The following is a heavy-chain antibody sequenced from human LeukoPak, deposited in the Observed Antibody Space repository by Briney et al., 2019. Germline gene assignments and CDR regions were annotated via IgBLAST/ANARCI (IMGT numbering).Heavy chain of an antibody. CDR2: IHDSGST. V-gene: IGHV4-59*11. J-gene: IGHJ3*02. CDR3: ARSTILGVSGMAFDI. Sequence: SETLSLTCTVSGGSIRSHYWSWIRQPPGKGLEYIGYIHDSGSTNYNPFLRGRVTISVDTSKNQFSLKLSSVTAADTAVYYCARSTILGVSGMAFDIWGQGTMVTVSS. D-gene: IGHD3-10*01. CDR1: GGSIRSHY.